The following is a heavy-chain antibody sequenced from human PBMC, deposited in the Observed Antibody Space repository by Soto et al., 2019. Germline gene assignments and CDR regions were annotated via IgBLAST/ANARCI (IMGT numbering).Heavy chain of an antibody. CDR2: IRAYNGYT. V-gene: IGHV1-18*04. J-gene: IGHJ4*02. CDR1: GYTFTSYG. CDR3: ASASDGYRSGWYVGYFDY. D-gene: IGHD6-19*01. Sequence: ASVKVSCKASGYTFTSYGISWVRQAPGQGLEWMGWIRAYNGYTNYAQKFQGRVTVTTDTSTSTAYMELRSLISDDTAVYYCASASDGYRSGWYVGYFDYWGQGTLVTVSS.